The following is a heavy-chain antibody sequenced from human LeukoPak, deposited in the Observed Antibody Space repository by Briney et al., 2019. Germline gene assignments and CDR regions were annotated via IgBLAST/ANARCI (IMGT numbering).Heavy chain of an antibody. CDR2: ISYDGSNK. D-gene: IGHD3-22*01. CDR1: GFTFSSYA. Sequence: GGSLRLSCAASGFTFSSYAMHWVRQAPGKGLEWVAVISYDGSNKYYADSVKGRFTISRDNSKNTLYLQMNSLRAEDTAVYYCARPDYYDSSGYSYWGQGTPVTVSS. CDR3: ARPDYYDSSGYSY. J-gene: IGHJ4*02. V-gene: IGHV3-30-3*01.